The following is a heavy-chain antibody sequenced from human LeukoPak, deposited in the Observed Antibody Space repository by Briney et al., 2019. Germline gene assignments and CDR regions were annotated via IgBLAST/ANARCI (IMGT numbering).Heavy chain of an antibody. CDR1: GFTFSTYS. Sequence: PGGSLRLSCAASGFTFSTYSMHWVRQAPGKGLEWVSSISSSSSYIDYADSVKGRFTISRHNAKNSLFLQMNSLRAGHTAVYYCARGSSNIAARNNWFDPWGQGTLVTVSS. CDR3: ARGSSNIAARNNWFDP. V-gene: IGHV3-21*01. D-gene: IGHD6-6*01. CDR2: ISSSSSYI. J-gene: IGHJ5*02.